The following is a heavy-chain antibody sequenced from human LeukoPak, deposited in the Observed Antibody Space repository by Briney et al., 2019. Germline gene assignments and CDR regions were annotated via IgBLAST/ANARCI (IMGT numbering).Heavy chain of an antibody. CDR1: GFTFSSYG. J-gene: IGHJ4*02. CDR2: ISYDGSNK. D-gene: IGHD6-19*01. CDR3: ARRSVAGSYFDY. Sequence: GGSLRLSCAASGFTFSSYGMHWVRQAPGKGLEWVAVISYDGSNKYYADSVKGRFTISRDNAKNSLYLQMNSLRAEDTAVYYCARRSVAGSYFDYWGQGTLVTVSS. V-gene: IGHV3-30*03.